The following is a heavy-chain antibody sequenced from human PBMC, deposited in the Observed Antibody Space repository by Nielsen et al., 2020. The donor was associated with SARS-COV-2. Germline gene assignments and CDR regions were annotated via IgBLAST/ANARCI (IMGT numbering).Heavy chain of an antibody. V-gene: IGHV3-21*01. D-gene: IGHD2-8*02. CDR1: GFTFSSYS. CDR3: APSPGQDAFDI. Sequence: GESLKISCAASGFTFSSYSMNWVRQAPGKGLEWVSSISSSSSYIYYADSVKGRFTISRDNAKNSLYLQMNSLRAEDTAVYYCAPSPGQDAFDIWGQGTMVTVSS. J-gene: IGHJ3*02. CDR2: ISSSSSYI.